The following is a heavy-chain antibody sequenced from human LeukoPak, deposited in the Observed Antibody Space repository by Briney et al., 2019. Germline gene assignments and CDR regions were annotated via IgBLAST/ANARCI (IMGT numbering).Heavy chain of an antibody. Sequence: SGGSLRLSCAPSRFTFSSDATSWVLHAPAKRLEWVSSIGYVGGTTYYADSVKGRFTISRDKSKNTLYLQLNSLRGEATDLYYCVKYSGSSAYYFSLDYWGQGTLVTVSS. CDR1: RFTFSSDA. D-gene: IGHD3-22*01. CDR3: VKYSGSSAYYFSLDY. CDR2: IGYVGGTT. V-gene: IGHV3-23*01. J-gene: IGHJ4*02.